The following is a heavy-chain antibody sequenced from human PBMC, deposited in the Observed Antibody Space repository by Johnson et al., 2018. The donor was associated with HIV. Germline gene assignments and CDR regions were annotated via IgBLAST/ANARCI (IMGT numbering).Heavy chain of an antibody. Sequence: QMQLVESGGGVVQPGGSLRLSCAASGFAFSNYAMHWVRQAPGKGLEWVSVIYTGGSTSYADSVKGRFTISRDNSKNTLYLQMNSLSGDDTAIYYCQKHNFGNYVSRALDIWGQGTMVTVSS. D-gene: IGHD4-17*01. CDR2: IYTGGST. J-gene: IGHJ3*02. CDR3: QKHNFGNYVSRALDI. CDR1: GFAFSNYA. V-gene: IGHV3-NL1*01.